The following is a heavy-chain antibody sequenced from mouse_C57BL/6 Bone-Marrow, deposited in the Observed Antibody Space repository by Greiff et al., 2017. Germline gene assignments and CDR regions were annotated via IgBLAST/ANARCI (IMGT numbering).Heavy chain of an antibody. CDR1: GYTFTDHI. V-gene: IGHV1-11*01. CDR2: IYPVSGET. D-gene: IGHD1-1*01. Sequence: QVQLQQSGAELASPGASVTLSCKASGYTFTDHIMNWVKKRPGQGLEWIGRIYPVSGETNYTQKFMGKATFSVDRSSSTVYMVLNSLTSEDPAVYYCAITTVVGGFDYWGQGTTLTVSS. CDR3: AITTVVGGFDY. J-gene: IGHJ2*01.